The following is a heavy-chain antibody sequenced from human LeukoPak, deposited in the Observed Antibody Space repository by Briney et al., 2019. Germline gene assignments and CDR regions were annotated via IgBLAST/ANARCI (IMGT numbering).Heavy chain of an antibody. CDR1: GFTFNNYA. D-gene: IGHD2-8*01. CDR3: ARGDGVGRTNGGYYFAY. Sequence: GGSLRLSCAASGFTFNNYAMSWVRQAPGKGLEWVSVISGGGGSTYYADSVKGRFTTSRDNSKNTLYLQTNSLRAEDTAMYYCARGDGVGRTNGGYYFAYWGQGTLVTVSS. J-gene: IGHJ4*02. CDR2: ISGGGGST. V-gene: IGHV3-23*01.